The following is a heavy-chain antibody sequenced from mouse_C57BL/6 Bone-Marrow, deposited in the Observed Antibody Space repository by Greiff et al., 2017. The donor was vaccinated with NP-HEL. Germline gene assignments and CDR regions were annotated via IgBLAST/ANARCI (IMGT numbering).Heavy chain of an antibody. Sequence: VQLQQSGAELVKPGASVKISCKASGYAFSSYWMNWVKQRPGKGLEWLGQIYPGAGDTNYNGKFKDTASLTADHSSSTAYMQLSSLTSADSAVYYCARGAYWGQGTLVTVSA. CDR1: GYAFSSYW. J-gene: IGHJ3*01. CDR2: IYPGAGDT. V-gene: IGHV1-80*01. CDR3: ARGAY.